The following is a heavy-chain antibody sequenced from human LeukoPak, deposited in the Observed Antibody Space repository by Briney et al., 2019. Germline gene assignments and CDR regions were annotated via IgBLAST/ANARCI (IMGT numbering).Heavy chain of an antibody. J-gene: IGHJ5*02. CDR2: IYSGGST. V-gene: IGHV3-53*01. D-gene: IGHD3-10*01. CDR3: ARRRGYNWFDP. Sequence: QTGGSLRLSCAASGFTVSSNYMSWVRQAPGKGLEWVSVIYSGGSTYYADSVKGRFTISRDNSKNTLYLQMNSLRAEDTAVYYCARRRGYNWFDPWGQGTLVTVSS. CDR1: GFTVSSNY.